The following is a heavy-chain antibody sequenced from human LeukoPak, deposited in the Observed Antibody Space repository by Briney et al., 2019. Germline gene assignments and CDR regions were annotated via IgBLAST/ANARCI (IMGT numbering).Heavy chain of an antibody. CDR3: ARETSARGVSTH. CDR2: IREDGSEK. J-gene: IGHJ4*02. D-gene: IGHD3-10*01. V-gene: IGHV3-7*01. Sequence: GGSLRLSCAAAGFTLSRHWMSWVRQAKGKGLECVAKIREDGSEKHYVDSVKGRFTISRDNAKNSLYLQMTSLRAEDTAVYYCARETSARGVSTHWGQGTLVTVSS. CDR1: GFTLSRHW.